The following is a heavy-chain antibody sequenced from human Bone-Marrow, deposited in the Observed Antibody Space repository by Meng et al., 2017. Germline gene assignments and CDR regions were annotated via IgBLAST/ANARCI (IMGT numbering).Heavy chain of an antibody. CDR3: ARDGPSGSSRYYYSDY. Sequence: QVQLVESGGGVVQPGRPLSLSCAASGFIFSTYAMHWVRQAPGKGLEWVAVISYDGRNKYYADSVKDRFTPYRDNSKNTLYLQMNSLIAEDTAVYYCARDGPSGSSRYYYSDYWGQGTLVTVSS. V-gene: IGHV3-30*04. D-gene: IGHD6-13*01. CDR1: GFIFSTYA. J-gene: IGHJ4*02. CDR2: ISYDGRNK.